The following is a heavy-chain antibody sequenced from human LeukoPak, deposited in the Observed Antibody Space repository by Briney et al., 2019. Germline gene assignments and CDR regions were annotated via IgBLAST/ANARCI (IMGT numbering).Heavy chain of an antibody. CDR2: ISSSGSTI. J-gene: IGHJ5*02. V-gene: IGHV3-11*01. D-gene: IGHD2-21*02. CDR3: AKDRIYGDLAREIDQ. CDR1: GFTFSDYY. Sequence: KTGGSLRLSCAASGFTFSDYYMSWIRQAPGKGLEWVSYISSSGSTIYYADSVKGRFTISRDNSKDTLYLQMKSLSAEDTAVYYCAKDRIYGDLAREIDQWGQGTLVTISS.